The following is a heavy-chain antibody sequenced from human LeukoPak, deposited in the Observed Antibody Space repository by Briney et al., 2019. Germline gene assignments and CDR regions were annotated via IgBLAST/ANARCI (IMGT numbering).Heavy chain of an antibody. D-gene: IGHD3-10*01. J-gene: IGHJ4*02. CDR3: ARGPITMVRGPPDY. CDR1: GFTFSSYG. Sequence: PGGSLRLSCAASGFTFSSYGMHWVRQAPGKGPEWVAVISYDGSNKYYADSVKGRFTISRDNSKNTLYLQMNSLRAEDTAVYYCARGPITMVRGPPDYWGQGTLVTVSS. CDR2: ISYDGSNK. V-gene: IGHV3-30*03.